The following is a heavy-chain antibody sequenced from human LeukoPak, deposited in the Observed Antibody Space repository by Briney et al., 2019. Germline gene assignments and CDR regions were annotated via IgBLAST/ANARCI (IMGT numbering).Heavy chain of an antibody. CDR2: ISSMSSTI. Sequence: GGSLRLSCAASGFTFSTYVMTWVRQAPGKGLEWVSYISSMSSTIYYADSVKGRFTISRDNAKNSLYLQMNSLRDEDTAVYYCARIMTTVTTSDYWGQGTLVTVSS. V-gene: IGHV3-48*02. CDR1: GFTFSTYV. J-gene: IGHJ4*02. D-gene: IGHD4-17*01. CDR3: ARIMTTVTTSDY.